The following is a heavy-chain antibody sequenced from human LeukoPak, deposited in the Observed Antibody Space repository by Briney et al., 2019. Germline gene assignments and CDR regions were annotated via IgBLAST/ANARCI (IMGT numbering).Heavy chain of an antibody. J-gene: IGHJ6*02. Sequence: SQTLSLTCAVSGGSISSGDYSWGWIRQPPGKGLEWIGCIYHSGSTYYNPSLKSRVTISVDTSKNQFSLKLSSVTAADTAVYYCASSDYVNYYYGMDVWGQGTTVTVSS. CDR1: GGSISSGDYS. CDR3: ASSDYVNYYYGMDV. V-gene: IGHV4-30-2*05. D-gene: IGHD5-12*01. CDR2: IYHSGST.